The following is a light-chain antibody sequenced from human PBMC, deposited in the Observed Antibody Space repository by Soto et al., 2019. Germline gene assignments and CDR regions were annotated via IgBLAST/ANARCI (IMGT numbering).Light chain of an antibody. Sequence: IGLTQSPATLSLSPGERATLSCRASQSVRSFLAWYQQKPGQAPRPLIYDASNRATVVPGRFSGSGSGTDFPLTIIRRGPEDCAVYYCQLRSSWPPALRFGGGTQGE. V-gene: IGKV3-11*01. J-gene: IGKJ4*01. CDR3: QLRSSWPPALR. CDR1: QSVRSF. CDR2: DAS.